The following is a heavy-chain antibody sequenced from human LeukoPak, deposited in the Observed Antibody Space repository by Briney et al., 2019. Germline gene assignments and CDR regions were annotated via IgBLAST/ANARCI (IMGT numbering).Heavy chain of an antibody. V-gene: IGHV4-59*11. CDR1: GGSISSHY. CDR2: IYYSGST. D-gene: IGHD6-19*01. Sequence: SETLSLTCTVSGGSISSHYWSWIRQPPGKGLEWIGYIYYSGSTNYNPPLKSRVTISVDTSKNQFSLKLSSVTAADTAVYYCARDRRAEYYYYYMDVWGKGTTVTVSS. J-gene: IGHJ6*03. CDR3: ARDRRAEYYYYYMDV.